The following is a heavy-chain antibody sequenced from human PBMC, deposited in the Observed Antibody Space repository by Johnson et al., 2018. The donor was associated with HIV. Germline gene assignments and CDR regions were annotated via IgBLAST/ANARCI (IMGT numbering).Heavy chain of an antibody. V-gene: IGHV3-30-3*01. CDR3: ANSGLRTYYYDTGVHDVFEI. CDR2: ISYDGSNK. Sequence: QVQLVESGGGLIQPGGSLRLSCAASGFTVSSNYMSWVRQAPGKGLEWVAVISYDGSNKYYADSVKGRFTISRDNSKNTLYLQMSSLRDEDTAVYYCANSGLRTYYYDTGVHDVFEIWGQGTMVTVSS. D-gene: IGHD3-22*01. J-gene: IGHJ3*02. CDR1: GFTVSSNY.